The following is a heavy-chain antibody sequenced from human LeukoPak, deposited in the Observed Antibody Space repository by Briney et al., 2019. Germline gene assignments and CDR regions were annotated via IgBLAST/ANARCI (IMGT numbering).Heavy chain of an antibody. CDR1: GFAFSDYY. V-gene: IGHV3-11*04. CDR2: ISSSGTTI. CDR3: ARVRVWFGELYHDAFDI. Sequence: GGSLRLSCAASGFAFSDYYMSWIRQAPAQGLECLSYISSSGTTIYYADSVKGRFTISRDNAKNSLYLQMNSLRAEDTAVYYCARVRVWFGELYHDAFDIWGQGTMVTVSS. D-gene: IGHD3-10*01. J-gene: IGHJ3*02.